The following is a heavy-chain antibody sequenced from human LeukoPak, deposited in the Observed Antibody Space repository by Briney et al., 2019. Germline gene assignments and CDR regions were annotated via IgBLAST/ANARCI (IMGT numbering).Heavy chain of an antibody. CDR1: GFTFSSYA. J-gene: IGHJ4*02. V-gene: IGHV3-23*01. D-gene: IGHD3-3*01. CDR3: AKREYNFWSGYFF. Sequence: PGGSLRLSCAASGFTFSSYAMTWVRQAPGKGLEGVSSINDSGGSTYYADSVKGRFTISRDNYKNTLYLQMNSLRAEDTAVYYCAKREYNFWSGYFFWGQGTLVTVSS. CDR2: INDSGGST.